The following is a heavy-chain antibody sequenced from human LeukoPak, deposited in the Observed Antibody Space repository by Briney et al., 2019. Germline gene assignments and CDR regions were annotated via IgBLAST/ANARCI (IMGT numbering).Heavy chain of an antibody. CDR2: INPNSGGT. V-gene: IGHV1-2*02. CDR1: GYTFTGYY. J-gene: IGHJ3*02. CDR3: ARGPIDAFDI. Sequence: GASVKVSCKASGYTFTGYYMHWVRQAPGQGLEWMGWINPNSGGTNYAQKFQGRVTITRNTSISTAYMELSSLRSEDTAVYYCARGPIDAFDIWGQGTMVTVSS.